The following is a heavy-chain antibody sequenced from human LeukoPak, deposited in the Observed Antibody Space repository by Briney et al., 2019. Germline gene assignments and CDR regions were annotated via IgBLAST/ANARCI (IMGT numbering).Heavy chain of an antibody. CDR3: ARDLVLSYYDILTGQLDY. CDR2: INPNSGGT. Sequence: ASVTVSCTASGYTFTGYYMHWVRQAPGQGLEWMGWINPNSGGTNYAQKVQGRVTMTRDTYISTANMELSRLRSDDTAVYYCARDLVLSYYDILTGQLDYWGQGTLVTVSS. D-gene: IGHD3-9*01. J-gene: IGHJ4*02. V-gene: IGHV1-2*02. CDR1: GYTFTGYY.